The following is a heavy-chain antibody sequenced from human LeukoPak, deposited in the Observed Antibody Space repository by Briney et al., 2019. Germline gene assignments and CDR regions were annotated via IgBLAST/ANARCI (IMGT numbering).Heavy chain of an antibody. J-gene: IGHJ6*03. CDR2: ISGSGGST. CDR3: AKDITGYCSGGSYVCYYYYMDV. V-gene: IGHV3-23*01. D-gene: IGHD2-15*01. Sequence: QSGGSLRLSCAASGFTFSSYAMSWVRQAPGKGLEWVSAISGSGGSTYYADSVKGRFTISRDNSKNTLYLQMNSLRAEDTAVYYCAKDITGYCSGGSYVCYYYYMDVWGKGTTVTVSS. CDR1: GFTFSSYA.